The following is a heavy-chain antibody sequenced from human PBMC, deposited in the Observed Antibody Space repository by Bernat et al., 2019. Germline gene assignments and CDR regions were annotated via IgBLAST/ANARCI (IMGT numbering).Heavy chain of an antibody. CDR2: IDRGGST. CDR1: GFSVSNNY. V-gene: IGHV3-53*01. D-gene: IGHD3-10*01. Sequence: EVQLVESGGGLIQPGGSLRLSCAASGFSVSNNYMSWVRQAPGKGLEWVSIIDRGGSTYYGASVKGRFTISRDNSKNTLYLRMDSLGAEDTAVFYCARNLPQDSGSSYSNYFYYMDVWGKGTTVTVSS. J-gene: IGHJ6*03. CDR3: ARNLPQDSGSSYSNYFYYMDV.